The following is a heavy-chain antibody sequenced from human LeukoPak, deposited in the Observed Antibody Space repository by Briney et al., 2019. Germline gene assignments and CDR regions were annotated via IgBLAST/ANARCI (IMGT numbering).Heavy chain of an antibody. Sequence: GGSLRLSCAASGFTFSSYWMHWVRQAPGKGLVWVSRINSDGGSTSYADSVKGRFTISRDNAKNTLYLQMNSLRAEDTAVYYCSVNPRRFPTDVWGKGTTVTVSS. J-gene: IGHJ6*04. CDR1: GFTFSSYW. V-gene: IGHV3-74*01. CDR3: SVNPRRFPTDV. CDR2: INSDGGST. D-gene: IGHD3-3*01.